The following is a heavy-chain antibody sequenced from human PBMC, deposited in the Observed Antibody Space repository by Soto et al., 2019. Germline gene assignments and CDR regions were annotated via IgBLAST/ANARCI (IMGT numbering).Heavy chain of an antibody. CDR1: GGSISSAGYS. Sequence: SEPLSLTCAIPGGSISSAGYSWNWIREPPGKGLERIVYIYSSRNTYYNPPLKSRVTISVDRSKNQFSLKMTSVTAADTAVYHCARGRGYSYGYDFWGQGTLVTGSS. D-gene: IGHD5-18*01. CDR2: IYSSRNT. CDR3: ARGRGYSYGYDF. J-gene: IGHJ4*02. V-gene: IGHV4-30-2*01.